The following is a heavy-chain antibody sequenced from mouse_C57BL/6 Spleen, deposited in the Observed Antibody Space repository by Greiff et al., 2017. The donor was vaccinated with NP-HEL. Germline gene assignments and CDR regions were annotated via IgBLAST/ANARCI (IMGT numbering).Heavy chain of an antibody. J-gene: IGHJ4*01. V-gene: IGHV1-63*01. D-gene: IGHD3-2*02. CDR3: AREGSSGSYYAMDY. CDR1: GYTFTNYW. Sequence: VQLQQSGAELVRPGTSVKMSCKASGYTFTNYWIGWAKQRPGHGLEWIGDIYPGGGYTNYTEKFQGKATLTADKSSSTAYMQFSSLTSEDSAIYYCAREGSSGSYYAMDYWGQGTSVTVSS. CDR2: IYPGGGYT.